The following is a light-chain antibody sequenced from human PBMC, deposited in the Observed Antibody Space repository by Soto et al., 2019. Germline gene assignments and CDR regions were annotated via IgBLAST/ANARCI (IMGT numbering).Light chain of an antibody. V-gene: IGKV3-20*01. CDR3: QFYGSSLIT. Sequence: IVLTQSPGTLSLSPGETATLSCRASQIIKTFYVGWYQQKPGQSPRLLIYGVYSRATGTPDRFSGSGSGTDFTLTISRLEPEDSAVYYCQFYGSSLITFGQRTRLEVK. CDR1: QIIKTFY. J-gene: IGKJ5*01. CDR2: GVY.